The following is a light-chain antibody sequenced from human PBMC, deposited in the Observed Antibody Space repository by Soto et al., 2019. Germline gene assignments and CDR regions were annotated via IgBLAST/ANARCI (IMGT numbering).Light chain of an antibody. CDR1: QSASTN. Sequence: EIVLTQSPVTLSVSPGERATLFCRASQSASTNLAWYQHKPGQAPRLLIYGASTRATAIPARFSGSGSGTEFTLTINSLESEDVSVYYSQHYNSRPGIAFGQLTRLEIK. CDR2: GAS. CDR3: QHYNSRPGIA. J-gene: IGKJ5*01. V-gene: IGKV3-15*01.